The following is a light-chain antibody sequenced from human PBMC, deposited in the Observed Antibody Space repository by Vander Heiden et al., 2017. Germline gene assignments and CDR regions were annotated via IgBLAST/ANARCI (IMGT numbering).Light chain of an antibody. CDR2: KDN. CDR1: NSNGGSNS. J-gene: IGLJ3*02. V-gene: IGLV1-47*01. CDR3: ATWDDSLSGPV. Sequence: QSVLTQPPSASRPPGQRVTTSCSGWNSNGGSNSVYCHQHPPETAPKLLIYKDNQRPSGVPDRFSVSKSGTSASLAISGLRSDDEGDYYCATWDDSLSGPVFGGGTKLTVL.